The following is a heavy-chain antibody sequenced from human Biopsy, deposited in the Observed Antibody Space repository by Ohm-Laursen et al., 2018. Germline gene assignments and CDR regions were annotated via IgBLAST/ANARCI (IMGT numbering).Heavy chain of an antibody. CDR2: ISYSGNT. CDR3: ALGGGSYVNFDY. V-gene: IGHV4-59*07. CDR1: SGSISSYY. D-gene: IGHD1-26*01. J-gene: IGHJ4*02. Sequence: SDTLSLTCTVSSGSISSYYWSWIRQPPGKGLEWIGYISYSGNTNYNPSLKSRVSVSEDTSRRQFSLRPTSVTAADTAVYYCALGGGSYVNFDYWGQGTLVTVSS.